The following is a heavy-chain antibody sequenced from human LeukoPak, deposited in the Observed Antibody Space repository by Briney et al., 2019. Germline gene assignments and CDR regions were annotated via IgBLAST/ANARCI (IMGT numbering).Heavy chain of an antibody. D-gene: IGHD3-10*01. J-gene: IGHJ5*02. CDR3: ARLGAYYYGSGTGNWFDP. Sequence: SETLSLTCTVSGGSISSYYWSWIRQPPGEGLEWIGYIYYSGSTNYNPSLKSRVTISVDTSKNQFSLKLSSVTAADTAVYYCARLGAYYYGSGTGNWFDPWGQGTLVTVSS. CDR1: GGSISSYY. V-gene: IGHV4-59*01. CDR2: IYYSGST.